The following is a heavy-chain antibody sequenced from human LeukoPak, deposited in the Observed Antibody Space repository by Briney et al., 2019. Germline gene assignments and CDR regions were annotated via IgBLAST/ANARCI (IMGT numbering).Heavy chain of an antibody. Sequence: GGSLRLSCAASGFTFDDYGMSWVRQAPGKGLEWVSGINWNGGSTGYADSVKGRFTISRDNAKNTLYLQLNSLRAEDTALYYCARGYSGYGPSDYWGQGTLVTVSS. J-gene: IGHJ4*02. D-gene: IGHD5-12*01. CDR1: GFTFDDYG. CDR3: ARGYSGYGPSDY. V-gene: IGHV3-20*04. CDR2: INWNGGST.